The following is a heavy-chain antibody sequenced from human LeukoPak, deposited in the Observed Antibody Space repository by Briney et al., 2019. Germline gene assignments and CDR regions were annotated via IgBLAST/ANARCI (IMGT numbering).Heavy chain of an antibody. V-gene: IGHV1-46*01. CDR2: INPSGGST. Sequence: ASVKVSCEASGYTFTGYYMHWVRQAPGQGLEWMGIINPSGGSTSYAQKFQGRVTMTRDTSTSTVYMELSSLRSEDTAVYYCASPGSGGTGGIDYWGQGTLVTVSS. J-gene: IGHJ4*02. CDR3: ASPGSGGTGGIDY. CDR1: GYTFTGYY. D-gene: IGHD3-10*01.